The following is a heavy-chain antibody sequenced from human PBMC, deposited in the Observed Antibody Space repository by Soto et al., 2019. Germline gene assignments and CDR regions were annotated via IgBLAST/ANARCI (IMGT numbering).Heavy chain of an antibody. CDR1: GFTFSSYS. CDR2: ISSSSSYI. V-gene: IGHV3-21*01. CDR3: ARDQGKFVGPLNPLHDDFDI. Sequence: VGSLRLSCAASGFTFSSYSMNWVRQAPGKGLEWVSSISSSSSYIYYADSVKGRFTISRDNAKNSLYLQMNSLRAEDTAVYYCARDQGKFVGPLNPLHDDFDIWGQGTMVTV. J-gene: IGHJ3*02. D-gene: IGHD1-26*01.